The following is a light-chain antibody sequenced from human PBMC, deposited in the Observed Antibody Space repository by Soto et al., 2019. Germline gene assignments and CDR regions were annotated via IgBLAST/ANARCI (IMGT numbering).Light chain of an antibody. CDR3: QVWDSSTDCV. J-gene: IGLJ1*01. Sequence: SYELTQPLSVSVALGQTARITCGGNNIGSKNVHWYQQKPGQAPVLVIYRDSNRPSGIPERFSGSNSGNTATLTIIRAQAGDEADYYCQVWDSSTDCVFGTGTKVTVL. CDR2: RDS. V-gene: IGLV3-9*01. CDR1: NIGSKN.